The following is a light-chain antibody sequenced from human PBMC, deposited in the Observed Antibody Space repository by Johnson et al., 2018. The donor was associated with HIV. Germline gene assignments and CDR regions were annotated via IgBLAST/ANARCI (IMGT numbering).Light chain of an antibody. Sequence: PQPPSVSAAPGQKVTISCSGSSSNIGNNYVSWYQQLPGTAPKLLIYENNKRPSGIPDRFSGSKSGTSATLGITGLQTGDEADYYCETWDSSLSGYYVFGTGTKLTVL. J-gene: IGLJ1*01. CDR1: SSNIGNNY. CDR3: ETWDSSLSGYYV. V-gene: IGLV1-51*02. CDR2: ENN.